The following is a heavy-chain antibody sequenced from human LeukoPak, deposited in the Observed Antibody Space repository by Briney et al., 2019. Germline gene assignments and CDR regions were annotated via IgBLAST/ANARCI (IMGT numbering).Heavy chain of an antibody. CDR1: GGSISSYY. J-gene: IGHJ3*02. V-gene: IGHV4-59*01. Sequence: SETLSLTCTVSGGSISSYYWSWIRQPPGKGLEWIGYIYYSGSTNYNPSLKSRVTISVDTSKNQFSLKLSSVTAADTAVYYCARAASSWSNNHDAFDIWGQGTMVTVSS. D-gene: IGHD6-13*01. CDR3: ARAASSWSNNHDAFDI. CDR2: IYYSGST.